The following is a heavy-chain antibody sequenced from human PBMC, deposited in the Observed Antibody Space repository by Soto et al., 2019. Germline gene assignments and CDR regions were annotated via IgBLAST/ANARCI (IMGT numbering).Heavy chain of an antibody. V-gene: IGHV3-23*01. Sequence: GGVLRLSCAASGFPFSRYALSWVRQAPGKGLEWVSTVTGGGHTTYNADSVNGRFTISRDNSKNTLYLQMNNLRAADTAIYYCASSSGDLDVYGMDIWGPGTTVTVSS. CDR2: VTGGGHTT. D-gene: IGHD3-10*01. CDR1: GFPFSRYA. J-gene: IGHJ6*02. CDR3: ASSSGDLDVYGMDI.